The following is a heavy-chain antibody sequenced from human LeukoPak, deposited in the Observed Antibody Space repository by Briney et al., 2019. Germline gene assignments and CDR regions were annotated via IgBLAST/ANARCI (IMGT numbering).Heavy chain of an antibody. Sequence: SETLSLTCTVSGGSISSYYWSWIRQPAGKGLEWIGRIYTSGSTNYNPSLKSRVTMSVDTSKNQFSLKLSSVTAADTAVYYCARDQGYGLNYYYYYGTDVWGQGTTVTVSS. CDR1: GGSISSYY. D-gene: IGHD5-12*01. CDR3: ARDQGYGLNYYYYYGTDV. J-gene: IGHJ6*02. V-gene: IGHV4-4*07. CDR2: IYTSGST.